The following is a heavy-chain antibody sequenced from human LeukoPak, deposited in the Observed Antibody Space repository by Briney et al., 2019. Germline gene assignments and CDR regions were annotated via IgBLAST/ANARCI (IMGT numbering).Heavy chain of an antibody. CDR2: IYYSGST. Sequence: IPSETLSLTCTVSGGSISSSSYYWGWIRQPPGKGLEWIGSIYYSGSTYYNPSLKSRVTISVDTSKNQFYLNLSSVTAADTAVYYCARLYYDSSGYYQICYFDYWGQGTLVTVSS. CDR3: ARLYYDSSGYYQICYFDY. J-gene: IGHJ4*02. CDR1: GGSISSSSYY. D-gene: IGHD3-22*01. V-gene: IGHV4-39*01.